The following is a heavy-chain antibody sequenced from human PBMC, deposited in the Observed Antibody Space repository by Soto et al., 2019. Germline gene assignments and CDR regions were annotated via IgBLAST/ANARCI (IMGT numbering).Heavy chain of an antibody. D-gene: IGHD6-13*01. CDR3: AKDRVVLAAAGSHFDY. J-gene: IGHJ4*02. CDR2: ISGSGGST. CDR1: GFTFSSYA. Sequence: GGSLSLSCAASGFTFSSYAMSWVRQAPGKGLEWVSAISGSGGSTYYADSMKGRFTTSRNNSTITLYLQMNSLIAEDTAVYYCAKDRVVLAAAGSHFDYWGQGTLVTVSS. V-gene: IGHV3-23*01.